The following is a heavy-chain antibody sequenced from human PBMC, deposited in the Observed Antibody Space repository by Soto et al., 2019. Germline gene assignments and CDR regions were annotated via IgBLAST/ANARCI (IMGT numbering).Heavy chain of an antibody. CDR2: ISSSGSTI. D-gene: IGHD3-10*01. CDR3: ARDRGPRGTYGSGSYYYYYGMDV. Sequence: GVSLRLSCAASGFTFSDYYMSWIRQAPGKGLEWVSYISSSGSTIYYADSVKGRFTISRDNAKNSLYLQMNSLRAEDTAVYYCARDRGPRGTYGSGSYYYYYGMDVWGQGTTVTVSS. V-gene: IGHV3-11*01. J-gene: IGHJ6*02. CDR1: GFTFSDYY.